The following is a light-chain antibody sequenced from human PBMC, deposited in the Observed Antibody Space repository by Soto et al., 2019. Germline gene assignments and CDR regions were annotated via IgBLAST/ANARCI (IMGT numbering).Light chain of an antibody. CDR1: QSVSSSY. V-gene: IGKV3-20*01. Sequence: EIVLTQSPGTQSLSPGERATLSCRASQSVSSSYLAWYQQKPGQAPRLLIYGASSRATGIPDRFSGSGSGTDFTLTINRLEPEDFAVYYCQQYGSSPTFGGGTKVEIK. CDR3: QQYGSSPT. CDR2: GAS. J-gene: IGKJ4*01.